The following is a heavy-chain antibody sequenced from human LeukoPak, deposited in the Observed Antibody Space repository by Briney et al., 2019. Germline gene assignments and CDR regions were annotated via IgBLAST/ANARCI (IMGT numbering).Heavy chain of an antibody. V-gene: IGHV3-23*01. CDR2: ISGSGGGT. D-gene: IGHD3-16*01. CDR1: GFTFSSYA. Sequence: GGSLRLSCAASGFTFSSYAVSWVRQAPGKGLEWVSAISGSGGGTYYADSAKGRFTISRDNSKNTVYLQMDSLRAEDTAVYYCAKVGEGRWYFDYWGQGTLVTVSS. J-gene: IGHJ4*02. CDR3: AKVGEGRWYFDY.